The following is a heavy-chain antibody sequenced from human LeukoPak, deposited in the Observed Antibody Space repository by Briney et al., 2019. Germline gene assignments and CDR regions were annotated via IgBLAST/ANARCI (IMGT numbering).Heavy chain of an antibody. V-gene: IGHV3-23*01. CDR2: ISGSGGST. CDR3: AKGDYYYDSSGYETDF. J-gene: IGHJ4*02. D-gene: IGHD3-22*01. Sequence: GGSLRLSCAASGFTFSSYSMNWVRQAPGKGLEWVSAISGSGGSTYYADSVKGRFTISRDNSKNTLYLQMNSLRAEDTAVYYCAKGDYYYDSSGYETDFWGQGTLVTVSS. CDR1: GFTFSSYS.